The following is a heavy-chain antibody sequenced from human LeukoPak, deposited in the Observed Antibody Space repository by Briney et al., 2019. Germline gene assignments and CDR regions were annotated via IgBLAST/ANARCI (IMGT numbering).Heavy chain of an antibody. J-gene: IGHJ5*02. CDR2: IYYSGST. Sequence: SETLSLTCTVSGGSISSGGYYWSWIRQHPGKGLEWIGYIYYSGSTYYNPSLKSRVTISVDTSKNQFSLKLSSVTAADTAVYHCARVREASTTIRFLEWYKHPTNFDPWGQGTLVTVSS. V-gene: IGHV4-31*03. CDR1: GGSISSGGYY. D-gene: IGHD3-3*01. CDR3: ARVREASTTIRFLEWYKHPTNFDP.